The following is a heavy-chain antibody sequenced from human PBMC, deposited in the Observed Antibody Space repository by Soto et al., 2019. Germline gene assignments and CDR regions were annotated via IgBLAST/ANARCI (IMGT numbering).Heavy chain of an antibody. CDR2: ISYDGGNK. J-gene: IGHJ4*02. CDR1: GFTFRSYG. Sequence: GGSLRLSCAASGFTFRSYGMHWVRQAPDKGLGWLAVISYDGGNKYYTDSVKGRFTISRDNSKNTLYLQMNSLRAEDTAVYYCAKDGDVAAAGYYFDYWGQGTLVTVSS. V-gene: IGHV3-30*18. D-gene: IGHD6-13*01. CDR3: AKDGDVAAAGYYFDY.